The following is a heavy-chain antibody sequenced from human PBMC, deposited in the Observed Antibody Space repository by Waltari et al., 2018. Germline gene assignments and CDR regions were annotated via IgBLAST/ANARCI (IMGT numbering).Heavy chain of an antibody. J-gene: IGHJ4*02. D-gene: IGHD6-19*01. CDR1: GYTFNTYA. V-gene: IGHV1-18*04. CDR3: ARGEVAGYLDS. CDR2: ISAYTADT. Sequence: QVQLVQSGAELKKPGGSVKVSCKASGYTFNTYAITWVRQAPGQGLEWLGWISAYTADTNYAQNLQGRVTITTDTSTSTAYMDLKRLTSDDTAVYYCARGEVAGYLDSWGQGTLVTVSS.